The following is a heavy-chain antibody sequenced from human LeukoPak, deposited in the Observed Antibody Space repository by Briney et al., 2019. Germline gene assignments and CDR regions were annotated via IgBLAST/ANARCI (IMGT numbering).Heavy chain of an antibody. Sequence: GGSLRLSRAASGFTFSSYGMHWVRQAPGKGLEWVAFIRYDGSNKYYADSVKGRFTISRDNAKKSLYLQMNSLRVEETAVYYCARGGLITVGSVIANPFDYWGQGILVTVSS. J-gene: IGHJ4*02. D-gene: IGHD3-16*02. CDR3: ARGGLITVGSVIANPFDY. V-gene: IGHV3-30*02. CDR1: GFTFSSYG. CDR2: IRYDGSNK.